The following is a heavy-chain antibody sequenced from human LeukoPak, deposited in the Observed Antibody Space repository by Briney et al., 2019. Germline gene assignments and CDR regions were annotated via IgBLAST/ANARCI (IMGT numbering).Heavy chain of an antibody. Sequence: EASVKVSCKASGYTFTGYYMHWVRQAPGQGLEWMGGIIPIFGTANYAQKFQGRVTITVDESTRTAYMELSSLRSEDTAAYYCARDQPKDSSGSYYGSLDYWGQGALVTVSS. D-gene: IGHD3-22*01. CDR2: IIPIFGTA. J-gene: IGHJ4*02. CDR1: GYTFTGYY. V-gene: IGHV1-69*13. CDR3: ARDQPKDSSGSYYGSLDY.